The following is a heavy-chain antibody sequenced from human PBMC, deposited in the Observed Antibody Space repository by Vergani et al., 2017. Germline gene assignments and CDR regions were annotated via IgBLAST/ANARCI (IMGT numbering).Heavy chain of an antibody. CDR1: GYTFTSYG. CDR3: AKDFSNYDFWSGYHDAFDI. D-gene: IGHD3-3*01. Sequence: QVQLVQSGAEVKKPGASVKVSCKASGYTFTSYGISWVRQAPGQGLEWMGWISAYNGNTNYAQKLQGRVTMTTDTSTSTAYMELRSLRSDDTAVYYCAKDFSNYDFWSGYHDAFDIWGQGTMVTVSS. V-gene: IGHV1-18*01. CDR2: ISAYNGNT. J-gene: IGHJ3*02.